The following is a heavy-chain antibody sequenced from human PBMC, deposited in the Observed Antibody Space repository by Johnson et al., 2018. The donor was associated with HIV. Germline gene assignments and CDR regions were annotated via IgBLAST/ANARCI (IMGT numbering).Heavy chain of an antibody. D-gene: IGHD6-13*01. J-gene: IGHJ3*02. CDR3: ATEGAAAAAGPSDAFDI. V-gene: IGHV3-66*02. CDR2: INNDGSST. CDR1: GFTVSSNY. Sequence: VQLVESGGGLVQPGGSLRLSCAASGFTVSSNYMSWVRQAPGKGLVWVSRINNDGSSTSYADSVRGRFTISRDNSKNTLYLQMNSLPPEDTAVYYCATEGAAAAAGPSDAFDIWGQGTMVTVSS.